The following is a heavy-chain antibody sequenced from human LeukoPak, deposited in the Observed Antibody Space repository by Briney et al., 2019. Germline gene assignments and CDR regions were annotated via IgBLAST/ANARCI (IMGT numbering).Heavy chain of an antibody. CDR2: ISYDGSNK. Sequence: GGSLRLSCAASGFTFSSYGMHWVRQAPGKGLEWVAVISYDGSNKYYADSVKGRFTISRDNSKNTLYLQMNSLRAEDTAVYYCAKEYYSPAFDYWGQGTLVTVSS. V-gene: IGHV3-30*18. D-gene: IGHD4-11*01. CDR1: GFTFSSYG. J-gene: IGHJ4*02. CDR3: AKEYYSPAFDY.